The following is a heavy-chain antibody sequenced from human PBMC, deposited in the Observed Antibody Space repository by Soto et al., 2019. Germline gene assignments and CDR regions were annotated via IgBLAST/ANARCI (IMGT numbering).Heavy chain of an antibody. V-gene: IGHV1-69*12. D-gene: IGHD2-15*01. CDR2: SIPIFGTA. CDR1: GGTFSSYA. CDR3: ARALEGGSYLHWYFDL. J-gene: IGHJ2*01. Sequence: QVQLVQSGAEVKKPGSSVKVSCRASGGTFSSYAISWVRQAPRQGLEWMGGSIPIFGTANYARKFQGRVTITADESTSTAYMELSSLRSEDTAVYYCARALEGGSYLHWYFDLWGRGTLVTVSS.